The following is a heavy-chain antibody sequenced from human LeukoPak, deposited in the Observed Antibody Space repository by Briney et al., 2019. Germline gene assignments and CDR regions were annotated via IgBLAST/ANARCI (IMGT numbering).Heavy chain of an antibody. Sequence: GGSLRLSCAASGFTFDDYAMHWVRQAPGKGLEWVSGISWNRGSIGYADSVKGRFTISRDNAKNSLCLQMNSLRAEDTALYYCAKDIGYYDSSGLDYWGQGTLVTVSS. CDR2: ISWNRGSI. V-gene: IGHV3-9*01. D-gene: IGHD3-22*01. J-gene: IGHJ4*02. CDR1: GFTFDDYA. CDR3: AKDIGYYDSSGLDY.